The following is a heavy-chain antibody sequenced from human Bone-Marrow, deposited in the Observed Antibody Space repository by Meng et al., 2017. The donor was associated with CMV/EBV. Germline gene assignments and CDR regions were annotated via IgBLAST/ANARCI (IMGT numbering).Heavy chain of an antibody. J-gene: IGHJ5*02. CDR2: IKQDGSEK. V-gene: IGHV3-7*01. CDR3: AREIRCSSTSCWDNWFDP. Sequence: GESLKISCAASGFTFSNAWMSWVRQAPGKGLEWVANIKQDGSEKYYVDSVKGRFTISRDNAKNSLYLQMNSLRAEDTAVYYCAREIRCSSTSCWDNWFDPWGEGTLVTVSS. CDR1: GFTFSNAW. D-gene: IGHD2-2*01.